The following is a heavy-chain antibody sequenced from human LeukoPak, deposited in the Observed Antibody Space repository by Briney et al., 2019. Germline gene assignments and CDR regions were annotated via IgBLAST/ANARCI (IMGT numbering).Heavy chain of an antibody. D-gene: IGHD5-18*01. V-gene: IGHV3-74*01. CDR1: GFTFSSYW. CDR2: INSDGSST. Sequence: PGGSLRLSCAASGFTFSSYWMHWVRQAPGKGLVWVSRINSDGSSTSYADSVKGRFTISRDNAKNTLYLQMNSLRAEDTAVYYCARVSRRGYSYGPVDYWGQGTLVTVSS. J-gene: IGHJ4*02. CDR3: ARVSRRGYSYGPVDY.